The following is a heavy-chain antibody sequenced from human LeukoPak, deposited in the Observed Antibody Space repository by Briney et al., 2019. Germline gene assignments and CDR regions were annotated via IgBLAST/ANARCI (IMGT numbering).Heavy chain of an antibody. CDR1: GFTVSSNY. Sequence: GGSLRLSCAASGFTVSSNYMSWVRQAPGKGLEWVSVIYSGGSTYYADSVKGRFTISRDNSKNTLFLQMNSLRAEDTAVYYCARKAGSSWYFDYWGQGTLVTVSS. CDR2: IYSGGST. V-gene: IGHV3-53*01. J-gene: IGHJ4*02. CDR3: ARKAGSSWYFDY. D-gene: IGHD6-13*01.